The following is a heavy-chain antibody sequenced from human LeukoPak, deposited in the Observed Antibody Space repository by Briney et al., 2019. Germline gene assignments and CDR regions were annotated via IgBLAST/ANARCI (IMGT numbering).Heavy chain of an antibody. D-gene: IGHD3-22*01. CDR2: IYHSGST. CDR1: GGSISSSNW. J-gene: IGHJ4*02. CDR3: ARHWGGAYYYDSSGYAVD. V-gene: IGHV4-4*02. Sequence: SETLSLTCAVSGGSISSSNWWSWVRQPPGKGLEWIGEIYHSGSTNYNPSLKSRVTISVDTSKNQFSLKLSSVTAADTAVYYCARHWGGAYYYDSSGYAVDWGQGTLVTVSS.